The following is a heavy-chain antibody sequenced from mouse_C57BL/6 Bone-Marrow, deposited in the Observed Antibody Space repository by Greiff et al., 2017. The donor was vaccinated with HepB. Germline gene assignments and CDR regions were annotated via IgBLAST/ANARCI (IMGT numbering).Heavy chain of an antibody. CDR3: ARQGQLRLRLDY. D-gene: IGHD3-2*02. Sequence: EVKLQESGGGLVKPGGSLKLSCAASGFTFSSYTMSWVRQTPEKRLEWVATISGGGGNTYYPDSVKGRFTISRDNAKNTLYLQMSSLRSEDTALYYCARQGQLRLRLDYWGQGTTLTVSS. V-gene: IGHV5-9*01. CDR2: ISGGGGNT. J-gene: IGHJ2*01. CDR1: GFTFSSYT.